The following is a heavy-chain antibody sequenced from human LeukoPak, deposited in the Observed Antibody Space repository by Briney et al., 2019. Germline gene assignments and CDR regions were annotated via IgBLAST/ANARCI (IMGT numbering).Heavy chain of an antibody. CDR3: ARTSAVMKPFDS. J-gene: IGHJ4*02. CDR1: GFTVSSNY. CDR2: FYSGGTT. D-gene: IGHD2-21*01. V-gene: IGHV3-53*01. Sequence: PGGSLRLSCAASGFTVSSNYMSWVRQAPGKGLEWVSVFYSGGTTYYADSVKGRFTISRDSSKNTLYLQMNNLRAEDTAMYLCARTSAVMKPFDSWGQGTLVTVSS.